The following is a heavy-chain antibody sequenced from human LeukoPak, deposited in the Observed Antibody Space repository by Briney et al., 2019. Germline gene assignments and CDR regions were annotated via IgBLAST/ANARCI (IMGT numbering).Heavy chain of an antibody. J-gene: IGHJ3*02. Sequence: ASVKVSCKASGYTFTGYYMHWVRQAPGQGLEWMGWINPNSGGTNYAQKFQGRVTMTRDTSIATAYMELSRLRSDDTAVYYCAASQSYCGGDCYSGDAFDIWGQGTMVTVSS. CDR2: INPNSGGT. V-gene: IGHV1-2*02. D-gene: IGHD2-21*01. CDR3: AASQSYCGGDCYSGDAFDI. CDR1: GYTFTGYY.